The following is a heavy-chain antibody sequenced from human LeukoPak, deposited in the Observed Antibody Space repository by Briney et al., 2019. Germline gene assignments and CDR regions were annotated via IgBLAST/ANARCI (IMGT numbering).Heavy chain of an antibody. CDR2: ISRTSTYI. V-gene: IGHV3-21*01. J-gene: IGHJ4*02. Sequence: PGGSLRLSCAASGFIFSSYSMNWVRQAPGKGLEWVSSISRTSTYIYYADSLKGRFTISRDNAKNSLYLQMNSLRAEDTAVYYCARGNRVDTAMVEADYWGQGTLVTVSS. D-gene: IGHD5-18*01. CDR3: ARGNRVDTAMVEADY. CDR1: GFIFSSYS.